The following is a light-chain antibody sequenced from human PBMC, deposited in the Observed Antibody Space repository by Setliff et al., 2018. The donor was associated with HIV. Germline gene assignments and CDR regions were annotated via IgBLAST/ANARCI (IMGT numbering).Light chain of an antibody. V-gene: IGLV3-21*01. J-gene: IGLJ1*01. CDR2: YDS. Sequence: SYELTQPPSVSVAPGKTARITCGGNNIGSKSVHWYQQKPGQAPVLVIYYDSDRPSGIPERFSGSNSGNTATLTISGLQAEDEADYYCSSYTSSSTLYVFGTGTKVTVL. CDR3: SSYTSSSTLYV. CDR1: NIGSKS.